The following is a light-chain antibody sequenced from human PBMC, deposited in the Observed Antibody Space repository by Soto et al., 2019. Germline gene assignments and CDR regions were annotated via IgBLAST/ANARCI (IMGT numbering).Light chain of an antibody. CDR1: QSISSW. V-gene: IGKV1-5*03. CDR2: KAS. J-gene: IGKJ1*01. CDR3: QQYDSYWT. Sequence: DIQMTQSPSTLSASVGDRATITCRASQSISSWFAWYQQKPGKAPMLLIYKASSLEGGVPSSFSGWGSGTVFTITISSQHPDDFAYYYYQQYDSYWTFGPGTKVEIK.